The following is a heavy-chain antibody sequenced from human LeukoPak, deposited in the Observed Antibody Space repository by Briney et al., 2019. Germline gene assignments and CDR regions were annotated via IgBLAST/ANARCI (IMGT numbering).Heavy chain of an antibody. CDR2: ISAYNGNT. V-gene: IGHV1-18*01. Sequence: ASVKVSCKASGYTFTHYVITWVRQAPGQGLEWMGWISAYNGNTNYAQNLQGRVTMTTDTSTSTAYMELRSLRSDDTAVYYCARRNYYDSSGYCDYWGQGTLVTVSS. J-gene: IGHJ4*02. CDR1: GYTFTHYV. D-gene: IGHD3-22*01. CDR3: ARRNYYDSSGYCDY.